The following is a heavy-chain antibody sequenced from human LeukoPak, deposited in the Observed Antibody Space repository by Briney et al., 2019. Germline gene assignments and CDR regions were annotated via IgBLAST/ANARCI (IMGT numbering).Heavy chain of an antibody. D-gene: IGHD6-13*01. CDR2: IRSRAYGGTT. V-gene: IGHV3-49*04. CDR1: GFTFGEYA. Sequence: PGGSLRLSCTASGFTFGEYAMSWGRQAPGKGLEWVGFIRSRAYGGTTEYAASVKGRFTISRDDSNSIAYLQMNRLKTEDTAVYYCTRDTVWAYSSSWYNPYYHYGMDVWGQGTPVTVSS. J-gene: IGHJ6*02. CDR3: TRDTVWAYSSSWYNPYYHYGMDV.